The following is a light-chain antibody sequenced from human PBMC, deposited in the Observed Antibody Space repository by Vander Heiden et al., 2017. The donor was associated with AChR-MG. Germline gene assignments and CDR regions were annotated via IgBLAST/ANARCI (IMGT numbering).Light chain of an antibody. Sequence: EIVLTQSPGTLSLSPGERATLSCRASQSVSSTYLAWYQQNPGQAPRLLIYGASSRATGIPDRFSGSGSGTDFTLTISRLEPEDFAVYYCQQYGSSPLYVFGQGTKLEIK. CDR2: GAS. J-gene: IGKJ2*01. CDR1: QSVSSTY. V-gene: IGKV3-20*01. CDR3: QQYGSSPLYV.